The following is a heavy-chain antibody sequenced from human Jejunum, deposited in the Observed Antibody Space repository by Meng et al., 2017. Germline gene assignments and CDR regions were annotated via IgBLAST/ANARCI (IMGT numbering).Heavy chain of an antibody. CDR3: ARDSETYPTYFDY. CDR1: GGSVSSGFYY. J-gene: IGHJ4*02. Sequence: QKSGPVLVRPSETLFLTCTVSGGSVSSGFYYWSWIRQPPGKGLEWIGYISDSGTTNYNPSLKSRVTMSVDTSKNHFSLKLTSVTAADTAVYFCARDSETYPTYFDYWGQGTLVTVSS. D-gene: IGHD5-24*01. V-gene: IGHV4-61*03. CDR2: ISDSGTT.